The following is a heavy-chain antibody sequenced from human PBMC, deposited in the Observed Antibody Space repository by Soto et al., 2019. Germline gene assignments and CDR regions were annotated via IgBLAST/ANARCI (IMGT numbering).Heavy chain of an antibody. J-gene: IGHJ4*02. CDR3: SREVRPVVRREYEY. CDR1: GFTFSTCT. D-gene: IGHD3-10*01. Sequence: GGSLRLSCAVSGFTFSTCTMNWVLQAPGKGLEWVSSISGSDSMYYADSVKGRFTISRDNAKNSLYLQMSSLRAEDTAVYYCSREVRPVVRREYEYWGQGTLVTVSS. CDR2: ISGSDSM. V-gene: IGHV3-21*01.